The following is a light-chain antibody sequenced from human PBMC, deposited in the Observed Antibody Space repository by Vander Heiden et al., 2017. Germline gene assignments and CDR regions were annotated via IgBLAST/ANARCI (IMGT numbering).Light chain of an antibody. J-gene: IGKJ1*01. CDR1: QDIGND. Sequence: AIQMTQSPSSLSASVGDRVTITCRASQDIGNDLSWYQQQPGKAPKVLISVVSSLQGGVPSRFSGSGFGTDFTLTISSLQPEDFATYYCLQDHIFPWTLGQGTKVEIK. CDR3: LQDHIFPWT. CDR2: VVS. V-gene: IGKV1-6*02.